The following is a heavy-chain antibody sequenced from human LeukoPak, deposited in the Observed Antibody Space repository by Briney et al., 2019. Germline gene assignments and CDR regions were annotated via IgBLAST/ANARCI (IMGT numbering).Heavy chain of an antibody. CDR3: ARDPLHWNDFESSETTVDY. D-gene: IGHD1-1*01. J-gene: IGHJ4*02. CDR2: ISAYNGNT. V-gene: IGHV1-18*01. Sequence: GASVKVSCKASGYTFTSYGISWVRQAPGQGLEWMGWISAYNGNTNYAQKLQGRVTMTTDTSTSTAYMELRSLRSDDTAVYYCARDPLHWNDFESSETTVDYWGQGTLVTVSS. CDR1: GYTFTSYG.